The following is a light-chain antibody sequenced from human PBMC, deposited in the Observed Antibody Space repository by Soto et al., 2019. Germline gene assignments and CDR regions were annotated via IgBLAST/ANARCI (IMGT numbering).Light chain of an antibody. CDR2: GAS. Sequence: DIQMTQSPSSLSAFVGDSVTMSCRASQGIHNFLAWYQHKPGKAPKLLIFGASTLHSGVPSRFSGSGSGTDFTLTITNLQPEDVATYYCQKYDMDPPATFGQGTRWIS. V-gene: IGKV1-27*01. CDR1: QGIHNF. CDR3: QKYDMDPPAT. J-gene: IGKJ1*01.